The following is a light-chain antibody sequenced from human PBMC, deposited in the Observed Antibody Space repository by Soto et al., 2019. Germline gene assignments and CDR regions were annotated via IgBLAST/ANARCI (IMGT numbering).Light chain of an antibody. V-gene: IGKV1-5*03. CDR1: KTIRSW. CDR3: QHSTSYSES. CDR2: KAS. J-gene: IGKJ1*01. Sequence: DIKMTQSPSTLSVAVGDRVTITCRASKTIRSWLACYQQKPCQAPKLLIYKASTLKSGVPSRFSGSGSGTEFTLTISSLQPDDFAPYYCQHSTSYSESFGQGINVELK.